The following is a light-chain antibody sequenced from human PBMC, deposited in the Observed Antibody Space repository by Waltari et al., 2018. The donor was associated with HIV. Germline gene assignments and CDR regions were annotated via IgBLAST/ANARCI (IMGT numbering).Light chain of an antibody. V-gene: IGKV1-12*01. CDR3: QQATTFPHT. CDR1: QNIGRS. J-gene: IGKJ2*01. Sequence: QMPQSPSHVSESVGDGVSISCRASQNIGRSLAWYQLKPGKAPKLVVYEASRLNDGVPARFHGTGSRSNFTLDINNLQSEDFATYVCQQATTFPHTFG. CDR2: EAS.